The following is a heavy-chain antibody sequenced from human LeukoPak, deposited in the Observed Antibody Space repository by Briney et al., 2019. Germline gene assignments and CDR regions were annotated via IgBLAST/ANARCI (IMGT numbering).Heavy chain of an antibody. CDR1: GYSFTGYY. D-gene: IGHD1-7*01. CDR2: INPNSGGT. Sequence: GASVEVSCKASGYSFTGYYMHWVRQAPGQGLEWMGWINPNSGGTNYAQKFQGRVTMTRDTSISTAYMELSRLRSDDTAVYYCARDNWNSFYYYYYYMDVWGKGTTVTVSS. CDR3: ARDNWNSFYYYYYYMDV. J-gene: IGHJ6*03. V-gene: IGHV1-2*02.